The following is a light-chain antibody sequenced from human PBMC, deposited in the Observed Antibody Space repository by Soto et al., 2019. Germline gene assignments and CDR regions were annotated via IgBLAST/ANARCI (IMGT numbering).Light chain of an antibody. CDR2: GAS. CDR3: QQYGSSPIT. Sequence: EIVMTQSPATLSVSPGEXAPLSCRASQSVYSNFAWYQHKPGQAPRLLIYGASTRATGIPARFSGSGSGTEFTLTISRLEPEDFAVYYCQQYGSSPITFGQGTRLEIK. J-gene: IGKJ5*01. CDR1: QSVYSN. V-gene: IGKV3-15*01.